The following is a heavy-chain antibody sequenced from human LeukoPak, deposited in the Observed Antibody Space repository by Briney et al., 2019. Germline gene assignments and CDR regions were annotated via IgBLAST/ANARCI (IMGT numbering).Heavy chain of an antibody. CDR1: GFTFGSYS. V-gene: IGHV3-21*01. CDR3: ARCYASGSYGIDY. Sequence: PGRSLRLSCAASGFTFGSYSMNWVRQVPGKGLQWVSSISSTSSYIYYADSVKGRFTVSRDNAKNSLSLQMDSLGAEDTAVYYCARCYASGSYGIDYWGQGTLVTVSS. D-gene: IGHD3-10*01. J-gene: IGHJ4*02. CDR2: ISSTSSYI.